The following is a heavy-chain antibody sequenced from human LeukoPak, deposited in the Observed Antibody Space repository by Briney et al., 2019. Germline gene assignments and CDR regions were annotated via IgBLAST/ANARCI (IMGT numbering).Heavy chain of an antibody. CDR3: AAIPVFGVVLHQEPV. CDR2: FIPILGTA. V-gene: IGHV1-69*10. CDR1: GGSFSDYA. Sequence: RASVKASCKASGGSFSDYAVNWVRQAPGQGLEWMGVFIPILGTANSTQKFQGRVTITADISTNTAYMELSSLRSEDTAVYFCAAIPVFGVVLHQEPVWGKGTTVTVSS. D-gene: IGHD3-3*01. J-gene: IGHJ6*04.